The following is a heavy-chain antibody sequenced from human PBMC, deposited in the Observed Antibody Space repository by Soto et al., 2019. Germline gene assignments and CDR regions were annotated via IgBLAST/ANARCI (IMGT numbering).Heavy chain of an antibody. V-gene: IGHV4-34*01. CDR1: GGSFSGYY. D-gene: IGHD3-10*01. CDR2: INHSGST. CDR3: ARLGNYYGSGSYLRPLYFDY. J-gene: IGHJ4*02. Sequence: SETLSLTCAVYGGSFSGYYWSWIRQPPGKGLEWIGEINHSGSTNYDPSLKSRVTISVDTSKNQFSLKLSSVTAADTAVYYCARLGNYYGSGSYLRPLYFDYWGQGTLVTVSS.